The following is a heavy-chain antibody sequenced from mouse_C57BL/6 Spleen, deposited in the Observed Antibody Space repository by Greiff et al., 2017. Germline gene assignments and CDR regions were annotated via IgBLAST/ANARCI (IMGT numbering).Heavy chain of an antibody. CDR1: GYTFTSYW. V-gene: IGHV1-52*01. D-gene: IGHD4-1*01. Sequence: VQLQQPGAELVRPGSSVKLSCKASGYTFTSYWMHWVKQRPIQGLEWIGNIDPSDSETHYNQKFKDKATLTVDKSSSTAYMQRSSLTSEDSAVYYCAREGGGLGPMDYWGQGTSVTVSS. CDR3: AREGGGLGPMDY. CDR2: IDPSDSET. J-gene: IGHJ4*01.